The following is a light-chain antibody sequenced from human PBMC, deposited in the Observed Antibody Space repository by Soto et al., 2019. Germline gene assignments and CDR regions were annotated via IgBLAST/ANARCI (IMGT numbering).Light chain of an antibody. CDR3: QQYDERPPTLS. Sequence: IVMTQSPATLSVSPGERATLSCRASQSVSTDLAWYQQKPGQAPRLLIYAASVRATGIPARFSGSGSGTEFTLTISSLQSEDFAVYYCQQYDERPPTLSFGGGTKVEIK. J-gene: IGKJ4*01. V-gene: IGKV3-15*01. CDR2: AAS. CDR1: QSVSTD.